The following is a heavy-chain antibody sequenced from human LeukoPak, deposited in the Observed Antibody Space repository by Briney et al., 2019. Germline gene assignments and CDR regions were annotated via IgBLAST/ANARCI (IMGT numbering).Heavy chain of an antibody. Sequence: ASVKVSCKASGYTFTSYGISWVRQAPGQGLEWMGWISAYNGNTNYAQKLQGRVTMTTDTSTSTAYMELRSLRSDDTAVYYCTSWNIADDAFDIWGQGTMVTVSS. CDR3: TSWNIADDAFDI. CDR1: GYTFTSYG. V-gene: IGHV1-18*01. J-gene: IGHJ3*02. D-gene: IGHD2/OR15-2a*01. CDR2: ISAYNGNT.